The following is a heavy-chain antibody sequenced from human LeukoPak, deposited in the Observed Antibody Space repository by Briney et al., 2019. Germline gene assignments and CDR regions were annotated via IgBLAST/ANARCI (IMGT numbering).Heavy chain of an antibody. Sequence: SVKVSCNASGGSFRNIAISWVRQAPGQGLEWMGGTIPVLGTANYAQKFQARLTIKADEATTTVNMELSSLKSDDTAVYYCASDLIPESGDRYYYYYMDVWGKGTMVTVSS. V-gene: IGHV1-69*13. CDR1: GGSFRNIA. D-gene: IGHD1-26*01. CDR2: TIPVLGTA. J-gene: IGHJ6*03. CDR3: ASDLIPESGDRYYYYYMDV.